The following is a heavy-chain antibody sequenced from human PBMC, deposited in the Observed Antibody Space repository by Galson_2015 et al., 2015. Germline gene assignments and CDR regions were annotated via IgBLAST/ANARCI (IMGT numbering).Heavy chain of an antibody. V-gene: IGHV1-3*01. CDR1: GYTFTSYA. Sequence: SVKVSCKASGYTFTSYAMHWVRQAPGQRLDWMGWINAGNGNTKYSQKFQGRVTITRDTSASTAYMELSSLRSEDTAVYYCAREAGGYGGYSFDYWGQGTLVTVSS. CDR3: AREAGGYGGYSFDY. J-gene: IGHJ4*02. CDR2: INAGNGNT. D-gene: IGHD3-10*01.